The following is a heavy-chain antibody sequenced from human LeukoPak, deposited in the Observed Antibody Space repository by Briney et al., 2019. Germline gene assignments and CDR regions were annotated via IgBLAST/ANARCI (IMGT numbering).Heavy chain of an antibody. V-gene: IGHV3-11*01. CDR3: ARCNSRYYGSGSYGY. CDR1: GFTFNDYY. J-gene: IGHJ4*02. D-gene: IGHD3-10*01. CDR2: ISSSGSTI. Sequence: PGGSLILSCAASGFTFNDYYMSWIRQAPGKGLEWVSYISSSGSTIYYADSVKGRFTISRDNAKNSLYLQMNSLRAEDTAVYYCARCNSRYYGSGSYGYWGQGTLVTVSS.